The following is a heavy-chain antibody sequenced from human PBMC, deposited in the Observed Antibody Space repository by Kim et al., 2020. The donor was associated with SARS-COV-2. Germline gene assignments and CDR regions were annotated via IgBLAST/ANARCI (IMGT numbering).Heavy chain of an antibody. CDR2: IYPGDSDT. J-gene: IGHJ4*02. CDR3: ARGPAYQPLLYPRPYFDY. Sequence: GESLKISCKGSGYSFTSYWIGWVRQMPGKGLEWMGIIYPGDSDTRYSPSFQGQVTISADKSISTAYLQWSSLKASDTAMYYCARGPAYQPLLYPRPYFDYWGQGTLVTVSS. CDR1: GYSFTSYW. D-gene: IGHD2-2*02. V-gene: IGHV5-51*01.